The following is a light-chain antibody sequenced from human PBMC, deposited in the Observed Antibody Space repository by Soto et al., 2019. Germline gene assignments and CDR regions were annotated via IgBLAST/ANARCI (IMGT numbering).Light chain of an antibody. V-gene: IGKV3-11*01. CDR3: QQRSDWPST. CDR2: DAS. Sequence: EIVLTQSPANLSLSPGERATLSCRASQSVSSYLAWYQQKPGQAPRLLIYDASNRATGIPARFSFSGSGTDFTLTISRLEPDNFAVYSCQQRSDWPSTLGGGTKVQIK. CDR1: QSVSSY. J-gene: IGKJ4*01.